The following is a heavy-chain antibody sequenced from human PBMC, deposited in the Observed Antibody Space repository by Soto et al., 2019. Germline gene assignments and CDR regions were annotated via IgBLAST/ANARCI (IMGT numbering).Heavy chain of an antibody. V-gene: IGHV5-10-1*01. D-gene: IGHD5-18*01. CDR3: GRVRVDKAEGWFDP. CDR2: IDPSDSYA. Sequence: GESLKISCKVSGYSFSSFWITWVRQMPGKGLEWMGRIDPSDSYANYSPSFQGHVTFSADKSINTAYLQWSSLKASDTAMYYCGRVRVDKAEGWFDPWGQGTLVTVS. CDR1: GYSFSSFW. J-gene: IGHJ5*02.